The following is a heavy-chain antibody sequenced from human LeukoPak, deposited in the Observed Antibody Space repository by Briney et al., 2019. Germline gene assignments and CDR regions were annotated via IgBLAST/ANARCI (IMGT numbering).Heavy chain of an antibody. V-gene: IGHV4-34*01. Sequence: PSETLSLTCAVYGGSFRGYYWSWIRQPPGKGLEWIGEINHSGSTNYNTSLKSRVSTSVNTSQNQISLKVRSVTDADTAVYYCARGGYFSSTIRCERGVYYYYYYMDVWGKGTTVTVSS. CDR2: INHSGST. CDR3: ARGGYFSSTIRCERGVYYYYYYMDV. J-gene: IGHJ6*03. CDR1: GGSFRGYY. D-gene: IGHD2-2*01.